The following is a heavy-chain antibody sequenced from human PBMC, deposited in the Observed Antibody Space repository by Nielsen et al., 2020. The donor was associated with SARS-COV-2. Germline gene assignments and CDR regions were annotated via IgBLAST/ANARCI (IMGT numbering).Heavy chain of an antibody. CDR1: GYTFTSYY. CDR2: INPSGGST. D-gene: IGHD6-13*01. CDR3: ASGPIAAAGTPKFDY. V-gene: IGHV1-46*01. Sequence: ASVKVSCKASGYTFTSYYMHWVRQAPGQGLEWMGIINPSGGSTSYAQKFQGRVTITRDTSASTAYMELSSLRSEDTAVYYCASGPIAAAGTPKFDYWGQGTLVTVSS. J-gene: IGHJ4*02.